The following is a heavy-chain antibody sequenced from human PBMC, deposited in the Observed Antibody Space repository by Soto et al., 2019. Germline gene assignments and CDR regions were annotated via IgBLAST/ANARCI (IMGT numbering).Heavy chain of an antibody. CDR2: IYYRGST. J-gene: IGHJ6*02. CDR1: GGPISGYY. V-gene: IGHV4-59*01. D-gene: IGHD1-26*01. Sequence: PSETLSLTCNVSGGPISGYYWSWIRQSPGKGLEYIGYIYYRGSTNYNSSLKSRVTMSVDTSRNQFSLKMNSVTAADTAVYYCARQQLLPFYYALDVWGQGTTVTVSS. CDR3: ARQQLLPFYYALDV.